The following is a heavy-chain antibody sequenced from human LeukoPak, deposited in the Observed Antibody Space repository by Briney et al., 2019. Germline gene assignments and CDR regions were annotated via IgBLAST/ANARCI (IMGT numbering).Heavy chain of an antibody. Sequence: GGSLRLSCATSGFTFGSYGMHWVRQAPGKGLEWVAVISFDGRNKYFGDSVKGRFSISRDNSKNTLSLQMNSLRPEDTAVYYCVKDGHSVTIFDYWGRGTLVTVSS. CDR3: VKDGHSVTIFDY. J-gene: IGHJ4*02. D-gene: IGHD4-17*01. V-gene: IGHV3-30*18. CDR2: ISFDGRNK. CDR1: GFTFGSYG.